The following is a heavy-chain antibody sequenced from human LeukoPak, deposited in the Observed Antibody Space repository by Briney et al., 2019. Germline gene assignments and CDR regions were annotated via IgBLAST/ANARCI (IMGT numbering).Heavy chain of an antibody. CDR3: ARGRYHDFTHMRRHRRDYYYYYMDV. J-gene: IGHJ6*03. Sequence: PSETLSLTCAVYGGSFSGYYWSWIRQPPGKGLEWIGEINHSGSTNYNPYLKSRVTISVDTSKNQFSLKLSSVTAADTAVYYCARGRYHDFTHMRRHRRDYYYYYMDVWGKGTTVTVSS. CDR2: INHSGST. D-gene: IGHD3-3*01. CDR1: GGSFSGYY. V-gene: IGHV4-34*01.